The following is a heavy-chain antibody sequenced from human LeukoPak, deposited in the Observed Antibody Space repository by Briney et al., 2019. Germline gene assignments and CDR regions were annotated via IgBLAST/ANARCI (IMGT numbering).Heavy chain of an antibody. CDR1: GFTFSSYS. D-gene: IGHD3-3*01. V-gene: IGHV3-21*01. J-gene: IGHJ4*02. Sequence: AGGSLRLSCAASGFTFSSYSMNWVRQAPGKGLEWVSSISSSSSYIYYADSVKGRFTISRDNAKNSLYLQMNSLRAEDTAVYYCARQYDFWSRGHFDYWGQGTLVTVSS. CDR3: ARQYDFWSRGHFDY. CDR2: ISSSSSYI.